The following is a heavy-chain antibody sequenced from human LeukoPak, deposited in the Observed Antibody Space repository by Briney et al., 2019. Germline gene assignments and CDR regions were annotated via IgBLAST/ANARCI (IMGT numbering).Heavy chain of an antibody. CDR2: IYYSGST. J-gene: IGHJ5*02. Sequence: SETLSLTCTVSGGSISSSSYYWGWMRQPPGKGLEWIGSIYYSGSTYYNPSLKSRVTISVDTSKNQFSLKLSSVTAADTAVYYCARRIAARSGYNWFDPWGQGTLVTVSS. D-gene: IGHD6-6*01. V-gene: IGHV4-39*01. CDR1: GGSISSSSYY. CDR3: ARRIAARSGYNWFDP.